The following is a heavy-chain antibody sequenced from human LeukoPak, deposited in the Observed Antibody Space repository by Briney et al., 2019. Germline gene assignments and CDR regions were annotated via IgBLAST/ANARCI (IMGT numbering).Heavy chain of an antibody. CDR2: IYYSGST. J-gene: IGHJ4*02. CDR3: ATIAGSSSY. Sequence: SEALSLTCTVSGGSITSSSHHWGWIRQPPGKGLEWIGSIYYSGSTYYNPSLKSRVTISVDTSKSQFSLKLSSVTAADTAVYYCATIAGSSSYWGQGTLVTVSS. V-gene: IGHV4-39*01. CDR1: GGSITSSSHH. D-gene: IGHD6-6*01.